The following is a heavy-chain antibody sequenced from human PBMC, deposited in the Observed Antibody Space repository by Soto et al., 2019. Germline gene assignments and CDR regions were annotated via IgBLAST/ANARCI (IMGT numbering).Heavy chain of an antibody. J-gene: IGHJ6*01. CDR3: ARLIAARYYYYGMDV. CDR1: GGSFSCYY. V-gene: IGHV4-34*01. D-gene: IGHD6-13*01. CDR2: INHSGST. Sequence: SGTLSLTCAVYGGSFSCYYWSWIRQPPGKGLEWIGEINHSGSTNYNPSLKSRVTISVDTSKNQFSLKLSSVTAADTAVYYCARLIAARYYYYGMDVWGQGTTVTVSS.